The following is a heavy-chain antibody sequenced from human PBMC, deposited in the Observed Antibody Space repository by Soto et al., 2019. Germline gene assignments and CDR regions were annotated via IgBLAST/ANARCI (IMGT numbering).Heavy chain of an antibody. Sequence: GASVKVSCKASGYTFTSYAIHWVRQAPGQRLEWMGWINAGNGNTKYSQKFQGRVTITRDTSASTSYMELSSLRSEDTAVYYCARAPDIVLMVYVPGFDYWGQGTLVTVSS. V-gene: IGHV1-3*01. J-gene: IGHJ4*02. D-gene: IGHD2-8*01. CDR2: INAGNGNT. CDR3: ARAPDIVLMVYVPGFDY. CDR1: GYTFTSYA.